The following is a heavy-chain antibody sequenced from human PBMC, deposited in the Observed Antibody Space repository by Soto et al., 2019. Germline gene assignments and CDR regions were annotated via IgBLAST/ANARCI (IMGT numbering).Heavy chain of an antibody. CDR2: ISGSGGDT. J-gene: IGHJ4*02. Sequence: VQLMESGGGSVQPGGSLRLSCAASGFTFDYYTINWVRQAPGKGLEWVAGISGSGGDTYYADSVKGRFTISRDNSKYEVYLQMISLKPDDTALYYCAKEGILGSSWAPCEHWGQGTLVTVSS. CDR1: GFTFDYYT. V-gene: IGHV3-23*01. D-gene: IGHD6-13*01. CDR3: AKEGILGSSWAPCEH.